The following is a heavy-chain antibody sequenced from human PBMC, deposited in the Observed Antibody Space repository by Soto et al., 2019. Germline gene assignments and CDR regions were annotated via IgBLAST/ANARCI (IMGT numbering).Heavy chain of an antibody. V-gene: IGHV3-23*01. CDR2: ISGSGGST. CDR1: GSTFSSYA. Sequence: GGSXRLSCPASGSTFSSYAMSWARQPPGKGLEWVSAISGSGGSTYYADSVKGRFTISRDNPKTTLYLQMNSLRAEDTAVYYCAKEASQFGELLSDYYYYGMDVWGQGTAVTVSS. CDR3: AKEASQFGELLSDYYYYGMDV. D-gene: IGHD3-10*01. J-gene: IGHJ6*02.